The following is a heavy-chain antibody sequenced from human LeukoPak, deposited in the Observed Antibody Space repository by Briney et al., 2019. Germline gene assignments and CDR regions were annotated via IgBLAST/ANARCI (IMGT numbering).Heavy chain of an antibody. V-gene: IGHV3-33*01. CDR1: GFTFSSYG. D-gene: IGHD6-13*01. CDR2: IWYDGSNK. J-gene: IGHJ4*02. Sequence: PGGSLRLSCAASGFTFSSYGMHWVRQAPGKGLEWVAVIWYDGSNKYYADSVKGRFAISRDNSKNTLYLQMNSLRAEDTAVYYCARLGYSSSWYDFDYWGQGTLVTVSS. CDR3: ARLGYSSSWYDFDY.